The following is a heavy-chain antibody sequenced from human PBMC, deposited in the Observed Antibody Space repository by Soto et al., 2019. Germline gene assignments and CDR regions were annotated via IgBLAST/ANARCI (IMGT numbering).Heavy chain of an antibody. CDR1: GDSISSHY. CDR3: ARDLGGWPDY. D-gene: IGHD2-15*01. Sequence: SETLSLTCTVSGDSISSHYWSWIRQPPGKGLEWIGYIYNSGTTYYNPSLKSRVTISVDTSKNQFSLKLSSVTAADTAVYYCARDLGGWPDYWGQGTLVTVSS. CDR2: IYNSGTT. V-gene: IGHV4-4*08. J-gene: IGHJ4*02.